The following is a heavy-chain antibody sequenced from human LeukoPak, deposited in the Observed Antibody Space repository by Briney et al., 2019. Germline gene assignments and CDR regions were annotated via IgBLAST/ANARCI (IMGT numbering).Heavy chain of an antibody. J-gene: IGHJ4*02. CDR1: GFTFSSYG. CDR3: ARDLYRIVVVPHYFDY. Sequence: GGSLRLSCAASGFTFSSYGMSWVRQAPGKGLEWVSAISGSGGSTYYADSVKGRFTISRDNAKNSLYLQMNSLRAEDTAVYYCARDLYRIVVVPHYFDYWGQGTLVTVSS. D-gene: IGHD3-22*01. CDR2: ISGSGGST. V-gene: IGHV3-23*01.